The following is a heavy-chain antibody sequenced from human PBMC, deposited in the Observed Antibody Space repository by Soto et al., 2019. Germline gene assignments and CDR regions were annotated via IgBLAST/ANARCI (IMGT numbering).Heavy chain of an antibody. CDR3: ARWGGSMSSGYYIDY. CDR1: GFIFSNNG. Sequence: QVQLVESGGGMVQPGRSLRLSCAASGFIFSNNGFHWVRQAPGKGLAWVSLTSHDGRDNHYADSVKGRFTISRDNAKNTVFLQMNSLRVEDTAVYFCARWGGSMSSGYYIDYWGQGTLVTVSS. J-gene: IGHJ4*02. CDR2: TSHDGRDN. D-gene: IGHD3-10*01. V-gene: IGHV3-33*01.